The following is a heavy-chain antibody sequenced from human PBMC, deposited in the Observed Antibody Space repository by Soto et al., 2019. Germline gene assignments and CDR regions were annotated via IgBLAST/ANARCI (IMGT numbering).Heavy chain of an antibody. Sequence: XSVKVSCKASVYTFTSYRITWVRQAPGQGLEWMGWISPDNGHTNYAQNLQGRVAMTTDTSTGTAYMELRSLRSDDTAVYYCARYKTSNSWSGAGMDVWGQGTTVTVSS. CDR2: ISPDNGHT. J-gene: IGHJ6*02. CDR3: ARYKTSNSWSGAGMDV. V-gene: IGHV1-18*04. CDR1: VYTFTSYR. D-gene: IGHD6-13*01.